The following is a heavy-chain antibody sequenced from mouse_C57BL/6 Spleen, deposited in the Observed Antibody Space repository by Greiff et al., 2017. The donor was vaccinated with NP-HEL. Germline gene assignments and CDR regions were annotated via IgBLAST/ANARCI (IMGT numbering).Heavy chain of an antibody. V-gene: IGHV2-2*01. CDR3: ARNPNGSSYGYYAMDY. D-gene: IGHD1-1*01. CDR2: LWSGGST. Sequence: QVQLQQSGPGLVQPSQSLSITCTVSGFSLTSYGVHWVRQSPGKGLEWLGVLWSGGSTDYNAAFISRLSISKDNSKSQVFFKINSLQADDTAIYYGARNPNGSSYGYYAMDYWGQGPSVTVSS. CDR1: GFSLTSYG. J-gene: IGHJ4*01.